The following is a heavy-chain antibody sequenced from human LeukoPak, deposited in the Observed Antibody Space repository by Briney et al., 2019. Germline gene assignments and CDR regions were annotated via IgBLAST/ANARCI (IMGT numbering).Heavy chain of an antibody. D-gene: IGHD3-22*01. Sequence: PSETLSLTCSVSGGSISTYYWGWIRQSPGKGLEWIGSIYHSGSTYYNPSLKSRVIISVDTSKNQFSLKLSSVTAADTAVYYCARRSSANWFDPWGQGTLVTVSS. CDR1: GGSISTYY. J-gene: IGHJ5*02. CDR2: IYHSGST. CDR3: ARRSSANWFDP. V-gene: IGHV4-38-2*02.